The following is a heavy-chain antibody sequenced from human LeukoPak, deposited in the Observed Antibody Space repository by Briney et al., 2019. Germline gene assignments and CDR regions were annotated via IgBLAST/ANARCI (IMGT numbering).Heavy chain of an antibody. Sequence: GASVKVSCKVSGYTLTELSMHWVRQAPGKGLEWMGGFDPEDGETIYAQKFQGRVTMTRNTSISTAYMELSSLRSEDTAVYYCARETGGGGDYWGQGTLVTVSS. V-gene: IGHV1-24*01. CDR2: FDPEDGET. CDR3: ARETGGGGDY. J-gene: IGHJ4*02. CDR1: GYTLTELS. D-gene: IGHD1-26*01.